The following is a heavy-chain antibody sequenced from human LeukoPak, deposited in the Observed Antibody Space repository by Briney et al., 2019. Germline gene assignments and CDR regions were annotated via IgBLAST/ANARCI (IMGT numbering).Heavy chain of an antibody. V-gene: IGHV4-59*08. CDR3: VRSRQMATLDS. Sequence: SETLSLTCTVSGGSISGYYWNWIRQSPGKGLEWIGYIHYNGDTIYNPSLRSRVTISVDTSMNQFSLNLRSVTAADTALYYCVRSRQMATLDSRGHGTLIIVSS. J-gene: IGHJ5*01. CDR1: GGSISGYY. D-gene: IGHD5-24*01. CDR2: IHYNGDT.